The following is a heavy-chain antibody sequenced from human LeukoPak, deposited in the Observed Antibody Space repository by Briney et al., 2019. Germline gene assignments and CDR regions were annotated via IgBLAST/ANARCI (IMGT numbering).Heavy chain of an antibody. CDR3: ASQYCSSRTCYTDAFVI. D-gene: IGHD2-2*02. CDR1: RFTFSTYW. V-gene: IGHV3-7*01. Sequence: PGGSLRLSCAASRFTFSTYWMSWVRQAPGKGLEWVANIKQDGSEKYYVNSVKGRFTISRDNAKNSLYLQMNSLRAEDTAVYYCASQYCSSRTCYTDAFVIWGQGTMVTVSS. CDR2: IKQDGSEK. J-gene: IGHJ3*02.